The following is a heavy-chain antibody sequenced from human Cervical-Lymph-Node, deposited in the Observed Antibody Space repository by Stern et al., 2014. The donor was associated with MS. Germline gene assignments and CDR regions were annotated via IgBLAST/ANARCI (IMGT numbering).Heavy chain of an antibody. D-gene: IGHD3-3*01. CDR1: GFSLSTSGMR. CDR3: ARSPPYYEFWNDYYYFDY. J-gene: IGHJ4*02. V-gene: IGHV2-70*04. CDR2: IDWDDVK. Sequence: QITLKESGPALVKPTQTPTLTSTFPGFSLSTSGMRVSWIRNPPGKALKWLARIDWDDVKFYSTSLKTRLTISKDTSKNQVVLTMTNMDPVDTATYYCARSPPYYEFWNDYYYFDYWGQGTLVAVSS.